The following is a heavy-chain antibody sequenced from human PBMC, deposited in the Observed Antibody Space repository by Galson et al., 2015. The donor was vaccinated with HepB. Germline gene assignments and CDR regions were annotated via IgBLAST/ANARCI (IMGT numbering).Heavy chain of an antibody. J-gene: IGHJ6*02. CDR2: VDDTGTT. CDR3: VRELGGSSPHFKYGMDV. D-gene: IGHD3-10*01. V-gene: IGHV4-59*01. CDR1: GGSLNNYF. Sequence: LSLTCTVFGGSLNNYFWSWIRQSPGKGLDWIGSVDDTGTTIYNPSLRTRVTVSVDTSKNQFSLRLMSVTAADTAVYFCVRELGGSSPHFKYGMDVWGQGTTVTVSS.